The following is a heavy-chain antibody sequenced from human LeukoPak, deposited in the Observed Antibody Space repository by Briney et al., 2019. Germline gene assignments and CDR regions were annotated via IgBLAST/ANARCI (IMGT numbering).Heavy chain of an antibody. Sequence: SVKVSCKASGGTFSSYAISWVRQAPGQGLEWMGGIIPIFGTANYAQKSQGRVTITADESTSTAYMELSSLRSEDTAVYYCARWLQSYDWFDPWGQGTLVTVSS. CDR1: GGTFSSYA. CDR2: IIPIFGTA. CDR3: ARWLQSYDWFDP. D-gene: IGHD5-24*01. J-gene: IGHJ5*02. V-gene: IGHV1-69*13.